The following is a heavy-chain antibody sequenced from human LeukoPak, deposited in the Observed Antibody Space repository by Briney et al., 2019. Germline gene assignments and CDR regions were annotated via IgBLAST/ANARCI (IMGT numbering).Heavy chain of an antibody. J-gene: IGHJ4*02. CDR1: GLTFNSYS. Sequence: GGSLRLSCAASGLTFNSYSMNWVRQAPGKGLEWVSYISGSSSTIYYADSVKGRFTISGDNAKNSLYLQMNSLRAEDTAVYYCTRDDSSGYYYRILGYWGQGTLVTVSS. V-gene: IGHV3-48*01. CDR2: ISGSSSTI. CDR3: TRDDSSGYYYRILGY. D-gene: IGHD3-22*01.